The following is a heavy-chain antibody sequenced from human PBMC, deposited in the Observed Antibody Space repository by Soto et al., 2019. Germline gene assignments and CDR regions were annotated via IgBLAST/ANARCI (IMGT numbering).Heavy chain of an antibody. D-gene: IGHD6-6*01. Sequence: GESLKISCKGSGYSFTSYWIGWVRQMPGKGLEWMGIIYPGDSDTRYSPSFQGQVTISADKSISTAYLQWSSLKASDTAMYYCASHSSSSVDYYYYMDVWGKGTTVTVSS. CDR3: ASHSSSSVDYYYYMDV. J-gene: IGHJ6*03. CDR1: GYSFTSYW. CDR2: IYPGDSDT. V-gene: IGHV5-51*01.